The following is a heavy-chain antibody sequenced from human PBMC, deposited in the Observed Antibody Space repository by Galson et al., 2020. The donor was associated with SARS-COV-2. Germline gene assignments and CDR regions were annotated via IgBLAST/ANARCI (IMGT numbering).Heavy chain of an antibody. CDR3: AREKVGAMSNYYYYYYMDV. D-gene: IGHD1-26*01. J-gene: IGHJ6*03. CDR1: GGSISSGSYY. CDR2: IYTSGST. V-gene: IGHV4-61*09. Sequence: SETLSRTCTVPGGSISSGSYYWSWIRQPAGKGLEWIGHIYTSGSTNYNPSLKSRITISVDTSKTQFSLKLSSVTAADTAVYYCAREKVGAMSNYYYYYYMDVWGKGTTVTVSS.